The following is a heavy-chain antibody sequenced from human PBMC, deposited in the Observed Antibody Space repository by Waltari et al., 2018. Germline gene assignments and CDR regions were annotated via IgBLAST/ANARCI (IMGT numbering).Heavy chain of an antibody. CDR1: GFPFRNYE. Sequence: EVRLVESGGGLVQPGGSLRLFCAASGFPFRNYEMKWGRQAPGKGLEWLSYISSGASTIYYADSVKGRFTISRDNTKNSVYLQMDSLRAEDTAIYYCARGEGGANEYWGQGTLVTVS. CDR2: ISSGASTI. D-gene: IGHD1-26*01. J-gene: IGHJ4*02. V-gene: IGHV3-48*03. CDR3: ARGEGGANEY.